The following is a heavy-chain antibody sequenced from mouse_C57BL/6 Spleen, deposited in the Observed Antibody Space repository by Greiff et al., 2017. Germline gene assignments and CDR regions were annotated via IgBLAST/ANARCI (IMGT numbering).Heavy chain of an antibody. V-gene: IGHV1-80*01. CDR2: IYPGDGDT. CDR1: GYAFSSYW. CDR3: ARFRDFDD. J-gene: IGHJ2*01. Sequence: VQLQQSGAELVKPGASVKISCTASGYAFSSYWMNWVKQRPGKGLEWIGQIYPGDGDTNYNGKFKGKATMTADKSSSTAYMQLSSLTSEYCAVYFCARFRDFDDWGQGTTLTLSS.